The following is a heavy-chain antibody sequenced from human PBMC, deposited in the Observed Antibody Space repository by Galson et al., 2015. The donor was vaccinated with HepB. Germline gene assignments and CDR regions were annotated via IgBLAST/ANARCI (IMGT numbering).Heavy chain of an antibody. CDR3: ARSGGATYYDILTGYSDNWFDP. D-gene: IGHD3-9*01. CDR1: GGSISSYY. CDR2: IYYSGST. Sequence: LSLTCTVSGGSISSYYWSWIRQPPGKGLEWIGYIYYSGSTNYNPSLKSRVTISVDTSKNQFSLKLSSVTAADTAVYYCARSGGATYYDILTGYSDNWFDPWGQGTLVTVSS. V-gene: IGHV4-59*01. J-gene: IGHJ5*02.